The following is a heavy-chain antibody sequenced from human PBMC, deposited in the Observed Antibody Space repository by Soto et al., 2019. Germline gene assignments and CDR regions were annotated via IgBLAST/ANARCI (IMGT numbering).Heavy chain of an antibody. D-gene: IGHD6-13*01. J-gene: IGHJ4*02. CDR2: IYSGGRN. CDR3: ARGSSRWDY. CDR1: GGSSSSFY. V-gene: IGHV4-4*07. Sequence: SETLSRNGTVSGGSSSSFYWSWIRQPAGKGLEWIGPIYSGGRNNYNPSLKSRVTMSVDTSKNQFSLRLSSVTAADTAMYYCARGSSRWDYWGQGTLVTVSS.